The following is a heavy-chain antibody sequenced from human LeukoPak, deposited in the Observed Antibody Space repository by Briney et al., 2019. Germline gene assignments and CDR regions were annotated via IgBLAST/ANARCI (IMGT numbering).Heavy chain of an antibody. CDR1: GFTLSSYS. J-gene: IGHJ4*02. D-gene: IGHD1-7*01. CDR3: ARKAQYNGHYPLDY. CDR2: TSDRGDYT. Sequence: QPGGSLRLSCAASGFTLSSYSMNWVRQAPGKGLEWVSGTSDRGDYTYYADSVKGRFTISRDSSKNTLFLQMNSLRAEDTALYFCARKAQYNGHYPLDYWGQGTLVTVSS. V-gene: IGHV3-23*01.